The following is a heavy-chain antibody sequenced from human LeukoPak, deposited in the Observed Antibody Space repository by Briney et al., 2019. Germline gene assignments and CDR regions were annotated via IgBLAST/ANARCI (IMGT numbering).Heavy chain of an antibody. D-gene: IGHD1-26*01. CDR3: AKDGRRGREALDAFDI. CDR2: ISYDGSNK. Sequence: GGSLRLSCAASGFTFSSYGMHWVRQAPGKGLEWVAVISYDGSNKYYADSVKGRFTISRDNSKNTLYLQMNSLRAEDTAVYYCAKDGRRGREALDAFDIWGQGTMVTVSS. CDR1: GFTFSSYG. J-gene: IGHJ3*02. V-gene: IGHV3-30*18.